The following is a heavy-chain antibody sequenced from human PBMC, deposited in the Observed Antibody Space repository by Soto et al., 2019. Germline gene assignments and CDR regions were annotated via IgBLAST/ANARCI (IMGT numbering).Heavy chain of an antibody. V-gene: IGHV3-74*01. Sequence: GGSLRLSCAASGFTFRSYWMHWVCQAPGKGLVWVSRIKSDGRGITYADPVKGRFTISRDNAKNTVYLQMNSLRAEDTAVYYCARDSGVYPAEGYWGQGTPVTVSS. D-gene: IGHD6-6*01. CDR1: GFTFRSYW. J-gene: IGHJ4*02. CDR3: ARDSGVYPAEGY. CDR2: IKSDGRGI.